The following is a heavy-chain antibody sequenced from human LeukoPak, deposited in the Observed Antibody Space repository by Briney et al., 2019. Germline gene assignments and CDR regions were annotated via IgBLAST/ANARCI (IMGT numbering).Heavy chain of an antibody. Sequence: GASVKVSCKASGYTFTGYYMHWVRQAPGQGLEWMGWISAYNGRTYYAQNLQGRVTMTTDTATSTAYMELRSLRSDDTAVYYCARTPHTDHGDYASTDYWGQGTLVTVSS. V-gene: IGHV1-18*04. D-gene: IGHD4-17*01. J-gene: IGHJ4*02. CDR3: ARTPHTDHGDYASTDY. CDR1: GYTFTGYY. CDR2: ISAYNGRT.